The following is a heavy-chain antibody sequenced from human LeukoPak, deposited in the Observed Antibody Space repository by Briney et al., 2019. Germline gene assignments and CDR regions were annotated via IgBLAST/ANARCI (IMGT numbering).Heavy chain of an antibody. D-gene: IGHD3-22*01. V-gene: IGHV4-59*08. J-gene: IGHJ4*02. CDR3: ARHGVLNDSSGYYYASHLDY. CDR1: GGSIRTYY. Sequence: DPSETLSLTCTVSGGSIRTYYWSWIRQSPGKGLEWMGYMSVSGDAKYNPSLKSRVTISVDTSKNQFSLKLSSVTAADTAVYYCARHGVLNDSSGYYYASHLDYWGQGTLVTVSS. CDR2: MSVSGDA.